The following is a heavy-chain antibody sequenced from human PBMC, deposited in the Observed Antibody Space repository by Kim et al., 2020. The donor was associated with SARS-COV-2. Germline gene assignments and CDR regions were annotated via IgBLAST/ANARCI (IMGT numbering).Heavy chain of an antibody. CDR1: GFTFKGYA. J-gene: IGHJ6*02. CDR2: ISGSGGKT. V-gene: IGHV3-23*01. Sequence: GGSLRLSCAGSGFTFKGYAITWVRQAPGKGLEWVSLISGSGGKTIYADSVKGRFTTFRENSRNTLYLQMKRLRAEDTAVYYCAKVDKDFYDSRTCYFYYGLDVWGHGTTVTVSS. CDR3: AKVDKDFYDSRTCYFYYGLDV. D-gene: IGHD3-22*01.